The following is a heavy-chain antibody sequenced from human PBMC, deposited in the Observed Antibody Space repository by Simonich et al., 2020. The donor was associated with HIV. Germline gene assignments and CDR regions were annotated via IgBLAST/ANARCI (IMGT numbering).Heavy chain of an antibody. CDR3: AKDRYSSSSGSFDY. D-gene: IGHD6-6*01. J-gene: IGHJ4*02. CDR2: ISWNSGSI. Sequence: EVQLVESGGGLVQPGRSLRLSCAASGFPFDDYAKHWFRQAPGKGLEWVSGISWNSGSIGYADSVKGRFTISRDNAKNSLYLQMNSLRAEDMALYYCAKDRYSSSSGSFDYWGQGTLVTVSS. V-gene: IGHV3-9*03. CDR1: GFPFDDYA.